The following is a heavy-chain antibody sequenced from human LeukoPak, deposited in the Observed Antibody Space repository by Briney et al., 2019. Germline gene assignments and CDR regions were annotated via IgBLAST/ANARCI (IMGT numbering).Heavy chain of an antibody. CDR1: GFTFSSYE. CDR2: ISSSGSTI. D-gene: IGHD3-22*01. Sequence: PGGSLRLSCAASGFTFSSYEMNWVRQAPGKGLEWVSYISSSGSTIYYADSVKGRFTISRDNAKNSLYLQMNSLRAEDTAVYYCARDHWYYDSSGYLGGGYFDYWGQGTLVTVSS. J-gene: IGHJ4*02. V-gene: IGHV3-48*03. CDR3: ARDHWYYDSSGYLGGGYFDY.